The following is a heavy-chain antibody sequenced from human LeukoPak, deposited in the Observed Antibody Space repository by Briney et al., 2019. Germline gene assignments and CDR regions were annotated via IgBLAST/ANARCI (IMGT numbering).Heavy chain of an antibody. D-gene: IGHD2-21*01. Sequence: ASVKVPCKASGYTFTSYGISWVRQAPGQGLEWMGWISAYNGNTNYAQKLQGRVTMTTDTSTSTAYMELRSLRSDDTAVYYCARDPSMRIAGSNFDYWGQGTLATVSS. V-gene: IGHV1-18*01. CDR1: GYTFTSYG. CDR2: ISAYNGNT. J-gene: IGHJ4*02. CDR3: ARDPSMRIAGSNFDY.